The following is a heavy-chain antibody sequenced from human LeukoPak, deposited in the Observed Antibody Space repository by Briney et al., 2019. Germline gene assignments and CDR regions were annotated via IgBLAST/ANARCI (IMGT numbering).Heavy chain of an antibody. D-gene: IGHD3-10*01. CDR3: ARRSSHDFDY. CDR2: ISGSGGSA. V-gene: IGHV3-23*01. J-gene: IGHJ4*02. CDR1: GFTFSAYA. Sequence: PGGSLRLSCAASGFTFSAYAMTWVRQAPGKGLEWVSGISGSGGSAYHADSVMGRLTISRDNSKNTLYLQMDSLRAEDTAVYYCARRSSHDFDYWGQGTLVSVSS.